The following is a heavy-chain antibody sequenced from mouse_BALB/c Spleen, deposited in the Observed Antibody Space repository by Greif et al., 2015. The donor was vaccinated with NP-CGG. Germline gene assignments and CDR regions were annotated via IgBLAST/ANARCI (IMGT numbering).Heavy chain of an antibody. CDR1: GYTFTSYW. Sequence: VQLQQSGAELVKPGASVKLSCKTSGYTFTSYWIQWVKQRPGQGLGWIGEIFPGTGTTYYNEKFKGKATLTIDTSSSTAYMQLSSLTSEDSAVYFCARSYRYDDYWGQGTTLTVSS. V-gene: IGHV1S132*01. CDR3: ARSYRYDDY. D-gene: IGHD2-14*01. J-gene: IGHJ2*01. CDR2: IFPGTGTT.